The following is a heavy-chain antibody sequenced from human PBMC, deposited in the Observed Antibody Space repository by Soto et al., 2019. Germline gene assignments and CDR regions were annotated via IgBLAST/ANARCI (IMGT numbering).Heavy chain of an antibody. CDR1: GGSISSGGYD. Sequence: QVQLQESGPGLVKPSQTLSLTCTVSGGSISSGGYDCGWIRQHPGKGLEWFGYIYYSGSTYYKPSLKSRVTISVDTSKNQFSLKLSSVTAADTAVYYCAVELTAGQYYYDSSVFIWGQGTLVTVSS. CDR2: IYYSGST. CDR3: AVELTAGQYYYDSSVFI. J-gene: IGHJ4*02. D-gene: IGHD3-22*01. V-gene: IGHV4-31*03.